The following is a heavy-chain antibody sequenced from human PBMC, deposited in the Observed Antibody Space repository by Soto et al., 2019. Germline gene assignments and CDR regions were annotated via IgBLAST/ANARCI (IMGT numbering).Heavy chain of an antibody. CDR1: GFTFSSYW. Sequence: EGSLRFSCAASGFTFSSYWMHWVRQAPGKGLVWVARINSDGSSTSYADSVKGRFTISRDNAKNTLYLQMNSLRAEDTAVYYCARRRYNWNDDAFDIWGQGTMVTVSS. CDR3: ARRRYNWNDDAFDI. D-gene: IGHD1-1*01. J-gene: IGHJ3*02. CDR2: INSDGSST. V-gene: IGHV3-74*01.